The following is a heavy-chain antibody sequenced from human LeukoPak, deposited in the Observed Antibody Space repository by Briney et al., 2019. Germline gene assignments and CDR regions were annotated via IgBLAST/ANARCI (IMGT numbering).Heavy chain of an antibody. Sequence: ASVKLSCKASGYTFTSYYMHWVRQAPGQGLEWMGIINPSGGSTSYAQKFQGRVTMTRDTSTSTVYMELSSLRSEDTAVYYCARASIVVPAAIFRLDYWGQGTLVTVSS. V-gene: IGHV1-46*01. J-gene: IGHJ4*02. CDR3: ARASIVVPAAIFRLDY. CDR1: GYTFTSYY. D-gene: IGHD2-2*01. CDR2: INPSGGST.